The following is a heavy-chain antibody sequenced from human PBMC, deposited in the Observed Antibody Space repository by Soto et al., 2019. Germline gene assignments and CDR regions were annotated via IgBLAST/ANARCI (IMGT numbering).Heavy chain of an antibody. CDR3: ARESPPADY. CDR1: GYTFTRYG. V-gene: IGHV1-18*01. J-gene: IGHJ4*02. CDR2: ISGYNGDT. Sequence: GASVKVSCKASGYTFTRYGISWVRQAPGQGLEWMGWISGYNGDTNYAQKFQDRVSMTINTSTSTAYMELRSLRSDDTAVYYCARESPPADYWGQGTLVTVSS.